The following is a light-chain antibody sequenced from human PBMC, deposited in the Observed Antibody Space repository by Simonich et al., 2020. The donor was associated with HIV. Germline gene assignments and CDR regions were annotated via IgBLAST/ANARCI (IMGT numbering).Light chain of an antibody. CDR3: CSYAGIYTFWV. J-gene: IGLJ3*02. CDR1: SSDVGSYNY. CDR2: DVS. Sequence: QSALTQPRSVSGSPGQSVTISCTGTSSDVGSYNYVSWYQKHPGKAPKLMIYDVSKRPSGVPDRFSGSKSGNTASLTISGLQAEDEGDYYCCSYAGIYTFWVFGGGTKLTVL. V-gene: IGLV2-11*01.